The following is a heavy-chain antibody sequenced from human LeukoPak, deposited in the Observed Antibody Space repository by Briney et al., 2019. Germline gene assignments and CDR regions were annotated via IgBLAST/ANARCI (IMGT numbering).Heavy chain of an antibody. CDR2: IYHSGST. CDR3: ARDRVRQGTYYYDSSGYYPPSWDFDY. D-gene: IGHD3-22*01. V-gene: IGHV4-38-2*02. Sequence: SETLSLTCTVSGYSISSDYYWGWIRQPPGKGLEWIGNIYHSGSTYCNPSLKSRVTISVDTSKNQFSLKLTSVTAADTAVYYCARDRVRQGTYYYDSSGYYPPSWDFDYWGQGTLVTVSS. J-gene: IGHJ4*02. CDR1: GYSISSDYY.